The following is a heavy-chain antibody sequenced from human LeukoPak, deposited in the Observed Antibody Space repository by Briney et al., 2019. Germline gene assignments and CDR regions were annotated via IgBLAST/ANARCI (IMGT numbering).Heavy chain of an antibody. J-gene: IGHJ5*02. Sequence: GSLRLSCAASGFTLSNYWMSWVRQAPGKGLEWVANIKQDGSEKYHVDSVKGRFTISRDNAKNSLYLQMNSLRAEDTAVYYCARLGLEVGGPNWFDPWGQGTLVTVSS. V-gene: IGHV3-7*03. CDR2: IKQDGSEK. CDR3: ARLGLEVGGPNWFDP. D-gene: IGHD1-1*01. CDR1: GFTLSNYW.